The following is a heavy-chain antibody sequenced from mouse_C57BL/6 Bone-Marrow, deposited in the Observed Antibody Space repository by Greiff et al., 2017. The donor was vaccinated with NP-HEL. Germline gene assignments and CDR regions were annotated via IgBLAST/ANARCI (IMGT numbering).Heavy chain of an antibody. CDR1: GFKIKDYY. D-gene: IGHD1-1*01. CDR2: IDPEDGET. J-gene: IGHJ3*01. V-gene: IGHV14-2*01. Sequence: EVQVVESGAELVKPGASVKLSCTASGFKIKDYYMHWVKQRTEQGLEWIGRIDPEDGETKYAPKFQGKATITAETSSNTAYLQLSSLTSEDTAVYYCAPYYGSSYAWFAYWGQGTLVTVSA. CDR3: APYYGSSYAWFAY.